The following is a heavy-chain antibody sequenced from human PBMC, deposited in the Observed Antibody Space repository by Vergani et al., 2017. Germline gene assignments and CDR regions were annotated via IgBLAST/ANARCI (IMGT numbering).Heavy chain of an antibody. V-gene: IGHV1-3*01. J-gene: IGHJ2*01. CDR2: INAGNSNT. D-gene: IGHD2-21*02. CDR1: GYTFTSYA. Sequence: QVQLVQSGAELKKPGASVKVSCKASGYTFTSYAMHWVRQAPGQRLEWLGWINAGNSNTKYPQKFQGRVTITRDTPASTAYMWLSSLRSEDTAVYYCARTPCGGDCFNWYFDLWGRGTLVTVSS. CDR3: ARTPCGGDCFNWYFDL.